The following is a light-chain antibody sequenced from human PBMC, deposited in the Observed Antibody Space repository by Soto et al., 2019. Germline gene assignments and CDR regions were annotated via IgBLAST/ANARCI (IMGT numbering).Light chain of an antibody. J-gene: IGKJ2*02. CDR3: QQYNNWPPGT. V-gene: IGKV3D-15*01. CDR2: GPS. CDR1: QSVSAN. Sequence: EIVMTQSPATLSVSPGERATLSCRASQSVSANLAWYQQKPGQAPRLLIYGPSTRATGIPARFSGSGSGTEFTLTISSLQSEDFEVYYCQQYNNWPPGTFGQGTKLEI.